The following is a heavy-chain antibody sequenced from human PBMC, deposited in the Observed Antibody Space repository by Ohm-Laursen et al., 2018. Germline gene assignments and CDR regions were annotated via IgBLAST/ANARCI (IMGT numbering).Heavy chain of an antibody. CDR3: ARGSGVEGAV. Sequence: SDTLSLTCVVYGGSFSGYYWSWIRQPPGKGLEWIGEINHSGSTNYNPSLKSRVTISVDTSKNQFSLKLSSVTAADTAVYYCARGSGVEGAVWGQGTLVTVSS. CDR1: GGSFSGYY. J-gene: IGHJ4*02. V-gene: IGHV4-34*01. D-gene: IGHD2-15*01. CDR2: INHSGST.